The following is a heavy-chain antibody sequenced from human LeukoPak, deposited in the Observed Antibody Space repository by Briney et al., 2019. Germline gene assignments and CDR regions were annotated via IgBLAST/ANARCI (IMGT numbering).Heavy chain of an antibody. J-gene: IGHJ4*02. Sequence: GGSLRLSCAASGFTFSPYAMSWVRQAPGKGLEWVSAISGSGGSTYYADSVKGRFTISRDNSMNSLYLQMSSLRAEDTAVYYCATDRGWRTSGYYLYYFEYWGQGTLVTFSS. CDR2: ISGSGGST. CDR1: GFTFSPYA. D-gene: IGHD3-3*01. CDR3: ATDRGWRTSGYYLYYFEY. V-gene: IGHV3-23*01.